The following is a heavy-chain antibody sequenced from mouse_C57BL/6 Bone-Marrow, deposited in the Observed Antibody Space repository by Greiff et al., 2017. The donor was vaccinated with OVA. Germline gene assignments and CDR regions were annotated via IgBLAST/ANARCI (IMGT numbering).Heavy chain of an antibody. CDR2: IYPGDGDT. CDR1: GYAFSSSW. CDR3: VPLYDGYYLDY. V-gene: IGHV1-82*01. J-gene: IGHJ2*01. Sequence: SGPELVKPGASVKISCKASGYAFSSSWMNWVKQRPGKGLEWIGRIYPGDGDTNYNGKFKGKATLTADKSSSTAYMQLSSLTSEDSAVYFCVPLYDGYYLDYWGQGTTLTVSS. D-gene: IGHD2-3*01.